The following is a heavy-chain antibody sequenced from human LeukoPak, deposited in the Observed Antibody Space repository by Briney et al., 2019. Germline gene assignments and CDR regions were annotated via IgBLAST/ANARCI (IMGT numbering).Heavy chain of an antibody. D-gene: IGHD5-24*01. J-gene: IGHJ6*03. CDR2: IYYSGST. V-gene: IGHV4-59*01. CDR3: ARVLQDGYNYYYYYYMDV. CDR1: GGSISSYY. Sequence: SETLSPTCTVSGGSISSYYWSWIRQPPGKGLEWIGYIYYSGSTNYNPSLKSGVTISVDTSKNQFSLKLSSVTAADTAVYYCARVLQDGYNYYYYYYMDVWGKGTTVTISS.